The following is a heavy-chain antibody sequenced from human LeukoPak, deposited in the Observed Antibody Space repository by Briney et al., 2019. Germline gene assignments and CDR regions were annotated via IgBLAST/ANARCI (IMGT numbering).Heavy chain of an antibody. Sequence: ASVKVSCKASGGTFSSYAISWVRQAPGQGLEWMGGIIPNSGGTNYAQKFQGRVTMTRDTSISTAYMELSRLRSDDTAVYYCARGTDSGSYYRYWGQGTLVTVSS. V-gene: IGHV1-2*02. CDR3: ARGTDSGSYYRY. CDR1: GGTFSSYA. J-gene: IGHJ4*02. D-gene: IGHD1-26*01. CDR2: IIPNSGGT.